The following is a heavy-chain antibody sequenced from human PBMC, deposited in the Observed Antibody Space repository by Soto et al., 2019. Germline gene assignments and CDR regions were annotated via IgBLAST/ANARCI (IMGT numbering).Heavy chain of an antibody. CDR3: ARAHGDIVVVVDATGGWFDP. V-gene: IGHV3-11*06. CDR2: ISSSSSYT. D-gene: IGHD2-15*01. CDR1: GFTFSDYY. Sequence: PGGSLRLSCAASGFTFSDYYMSWIRQAPGKGLEWVSYISSSSSYTNYADSVKGRFTISRDNAKNSLYLQMNSLRAEDTAVYYCARAHGDIVVVVDATGGWFDPWGQGTLVTVSS. J-gene: IGHJ5*02.